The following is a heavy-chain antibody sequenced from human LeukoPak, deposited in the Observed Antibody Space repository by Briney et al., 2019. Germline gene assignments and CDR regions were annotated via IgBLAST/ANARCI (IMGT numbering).Heavy chain of an antibody. J-gene: IGHJ5*02. CDR1: GYTFTSYG. V-gene: IGHV1-18*01. Sequence: ASVKVSCKASGYTFTSYGISWVRQAPGQGLEWMGWISAYNGNTNYAQKLQGRVTMTTDTSTSTAYMELRSLRSDDTAVYYCARDRLYSSSWQNWFDPCGQGALVSASS. CDR2: ISAYNGNT. CDR3: ARDRLYSSSWQNWFDP. D-gene: IGHD6-13*01.